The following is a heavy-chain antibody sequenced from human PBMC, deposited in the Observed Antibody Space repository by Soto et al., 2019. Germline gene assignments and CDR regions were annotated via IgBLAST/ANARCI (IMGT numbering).Heavy chain of an antibody. D-gene: IGHD3-10*01. CDR3: ARLSKLYYGSGSYYFDY. CDR1: GGSISSYY. Sequence: QVQLQESGPGLVKPSETLSLTCTVSGGSISSYYWSWIRQPPGKGLEWIGYIYYSGSTNYNPSLMSRVTISVDTSKNQSSLKLSSLTAADTAVYYCARLSKLYYGSGSYYFDYWGQGTLVTVSS. CDR2: IYYSGST. J-gene: IGHJ4*02. V-gene: IGHV4-59*08.